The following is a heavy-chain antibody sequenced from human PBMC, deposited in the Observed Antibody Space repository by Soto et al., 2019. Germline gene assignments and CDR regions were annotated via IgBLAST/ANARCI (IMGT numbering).Heavy chain of an antibody. CDR2: IGESGTPT. CDR3: ARYIPGVRYYGMDV. D-gene: IGHD2-2*01. V-gene: IGHV3-23*01. Sequence: EVQLLESGGGLVQPGGSLRLSCAASGFTFSSYDMKWVRQATGKGLEWVSLIGESGTPTYYADSVKGRFTISRDNSGNTLFLEMYSLRAQDTAVYYCARYIPGVRYYGMDVWGQGTTVTVSS. CDR1: GFTFSSYD. J-gene: IGHJ6*02.